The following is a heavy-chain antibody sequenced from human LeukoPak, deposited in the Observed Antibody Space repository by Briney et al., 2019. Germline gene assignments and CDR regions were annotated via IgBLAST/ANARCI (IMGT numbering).Heavy chain of an antibody. CDR3: ARGSSSHFDY. V-gene: IGHV1-24*01. CDR1: GYTLTELS. Sequence: ASVKVSCKVSGYTLTELSMHWVRQAPGKGLEWMGGFDPEDGETIYAQKFQGRVTMTRNTSISTAYMELSSLRSEDTAVYYCARGSSSHFDYWGQGTLVTVSS. CDR2: FDPEDGET. D-gene: IGHD6-6*01. J-gene: IGHJ4*02.